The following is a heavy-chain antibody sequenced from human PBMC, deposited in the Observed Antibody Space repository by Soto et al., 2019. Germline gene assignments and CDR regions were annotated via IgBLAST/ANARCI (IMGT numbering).Heavy chain of an antibody. Sequence: QVQLQESGPGLVKPSETLSLTCSVSCGSITSSYWSWIRQAPGKGLEWIGDAYFSGSTEYNHSLNARVTISVDPSKNQFSLRLNSVTAADTAMYYCASFIMLRKPRGYAFDIWGQGTMVAVSS. CDR1: CGSITSSY. V-gene: IGHV4-59*01. D-gene: IGHD3-10*01. J-gene: IGHJ3*02. CDR2: AYFSGST. CDR3: ASFIMLRKPRGYAFDI.